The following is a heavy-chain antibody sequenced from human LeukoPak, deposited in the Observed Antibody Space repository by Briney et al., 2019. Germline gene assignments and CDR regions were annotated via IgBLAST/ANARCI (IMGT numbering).Heavy chain of an antibody. CDR3: ARHLNAYGDYRLWAFDI. V-gene: IGHV4-38-2*01. CDR1: GYSISSGYY. Sequence: SETLSLTCAVSGYSISSGYYWGWIRPPPGKGLEWIASIYHSGSTYYNPSLKSRVTISVDTSKNQFSLKLSSVTAADTAVYYCARHLNAYGDYRLWAFDIWGQGTMVTVSS. D-gene: IGHD4-17*01. J-gene: IGHJ3*02. CDR2: IYHSGST.